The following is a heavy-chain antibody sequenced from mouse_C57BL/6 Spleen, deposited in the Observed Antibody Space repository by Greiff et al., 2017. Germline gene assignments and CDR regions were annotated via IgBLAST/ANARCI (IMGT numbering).Heavy chain of an antibody. J-gene: IGHJ4*01. CDR1: GYSITSGYY. CDR2: ISYDGSN. Sequence: EVKVEESGPGLVKPSQSLSLTCSVTGYSITSGYYWNWIRQFPGNKLEWMGYISYDGSNNYNPSLKNRISITRDTSKNQFFLKLNSVTTEDTATYYWAKDAMDYWGQGTSVTVSS. V-gene: IGHV3-6*01. CDR3: AKDAMDY.